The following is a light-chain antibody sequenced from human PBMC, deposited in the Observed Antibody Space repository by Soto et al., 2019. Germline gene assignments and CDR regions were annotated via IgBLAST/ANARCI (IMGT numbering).Light chain of an antibody. CDR2: DAS. J-gene: IGKJ4*01. V-gene: IGKV1-33*01. Sequence: DIQMTQSPSSLSASVGDRVTITCQAIHDISNYLNWYQQKPGKAPKLLIYDASNVETGVPSRFSGSGSGTDYTLTISSLQPEDVATYYCQPYENLPPTFGGGTRVQIK. CDR1: HDISNY. CDR3: QPYENLPPT.